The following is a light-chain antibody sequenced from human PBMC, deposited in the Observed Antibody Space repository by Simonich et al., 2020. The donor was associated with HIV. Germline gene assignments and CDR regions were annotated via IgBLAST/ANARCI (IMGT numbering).Light chain of an antibody. V-gene: IGLV3-1*01. J-gene: IGLJ3*02. Sequence: SYELTQPPSVSVSPGQPASITCSGGKLGDKYACWYQQKPGHSPVRVIYQDGKRPSGIPERFSGSNAGNTATLTISGTQAMDEADYYCQAWDTSTGVFGGGTKLTVL. CDR1: KLGDKY. CDR3: QAWDTSTGV. CDR2: QDG.